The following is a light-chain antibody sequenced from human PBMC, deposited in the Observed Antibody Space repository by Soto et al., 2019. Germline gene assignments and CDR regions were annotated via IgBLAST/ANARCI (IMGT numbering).Light chain of an antibody. CDR1: SGSIASNY. J-gene: IGLJ2*01. CDR2: EDN. Sequence: MLTQPHSVSESPGKTVTISCTRSSGSIASNYVQWYQQRPGSAPTTVIYEDNQRPSGVPDRFSGSIDSSSNSASLTISGLKTEDEADYYCQSYDSSRVFGGGTKLTVL. CDR3: QSYDSSRV. V-gene: IGLV6-57*04.